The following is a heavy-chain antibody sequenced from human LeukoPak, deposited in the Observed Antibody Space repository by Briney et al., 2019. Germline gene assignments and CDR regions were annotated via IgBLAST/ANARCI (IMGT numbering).Heavy chain of an antibody. J-gene: IGHJ4*02. CDR1: GFPFSEAW. Sequence: GGSLRLSCAVSGFPFSEAWMGWVRQAPGKGLEWVGRITSTTDGGTTDHAAPVRGRFTISRDDSKTTLYLQMNSLKTEDTAVYYCTTYLTTRGQGTLVTVSS. V-gene: IGHV3-15*01. D-gene: IGHD4/OR15-4a*01. CDR2: ITSTTDGGTT. CDR3: TTYLTT.